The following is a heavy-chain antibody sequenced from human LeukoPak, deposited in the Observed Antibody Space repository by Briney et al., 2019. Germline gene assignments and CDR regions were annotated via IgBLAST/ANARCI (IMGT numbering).Heavy chain of an antibody. CDR1: GGSISSYY. CDR2: IYTSGST. D-gene: IGHD3-9*01. V-gene: IGHV4-4*07. Sequence: SETLSLTCTVSGGSISSYYWSWIRQPAGKGLEWIGRIYTSGSTNYNPSLKSRVTMSVDTSKNQFSLKLSSVTAADTAVYYCARLGLRYFDWLPDCWGQGTLVTVSS. CDR3: ARLGLRYFDWLPDC. J-gene: IGHJ4*02.